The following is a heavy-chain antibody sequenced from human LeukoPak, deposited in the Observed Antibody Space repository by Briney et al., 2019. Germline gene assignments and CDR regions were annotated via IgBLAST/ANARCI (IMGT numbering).Heavy chain of an antibody. CDR3: ARVGDYYDSSGYRNHP. D-gene: IGHD3-22*01. CDR2: IYYSGST. CDR1: GGSISSGDYY. J-gene: IGHJ5*02. V-gene: IGHV4-30-4*08. Sequence: SETLSLTCTVSGGSISSGDYYWSWIRQPPGKGLEWIGCIYYSGSTYYNPSLKSRVTISVDTSKNQLSLKLSSVTAADTAVYYCARVGDYYDSSGYRNHPWGQGTLVTVSS.